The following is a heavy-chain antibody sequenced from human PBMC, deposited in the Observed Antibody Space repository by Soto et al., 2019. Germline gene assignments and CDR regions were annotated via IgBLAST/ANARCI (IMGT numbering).Heavy chain of an antibody. CDR2: ISGSGGST. CDR3: AKGGYGSGSWALDY. CDR1: GFVFSSYA. J-gene: IGHJ4*02. Sequence: EVQLWESGGGLVQPGGSLRLSCAASGFVFSSYAMTWVRQAPGKGLEWVSAISGSGGSTYYADSVKGRFTISRDNSKNTLYLQMNSLRAEDTALYYCAKGGYGSGSWALDYWGQGTLASVSS. V-gene: IGHV3-23*01. D-gene: IGHD3-10*01.